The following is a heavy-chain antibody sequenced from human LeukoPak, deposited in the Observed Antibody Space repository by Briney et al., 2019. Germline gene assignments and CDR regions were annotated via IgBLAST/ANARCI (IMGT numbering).Heavy chain of an antibody. Sequence: GGSLRLSCAASGFTFSSYSMNWVRQAPGKGLEWVSYISSSSSTIYYADSVKGRFTISRDNAKNSLYLQLNSLRVEDTAVYYCARDDTQGRGNEYYDALDIWGQGTMVTVSS. CDR3: ARDDTQGRGNEYYDALDI. D-gene: IGHD4-23*01. CDR1: GFTFSSYS. V-gene: IGHV3-48*01. J-gene: IGHJ3*02. CDR2: ISSSSSTI.